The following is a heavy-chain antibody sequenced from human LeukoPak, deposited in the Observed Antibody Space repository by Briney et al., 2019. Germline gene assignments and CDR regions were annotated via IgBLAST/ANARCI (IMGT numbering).Heavy chain of an antibody. CDR2: ISAYNCNT. Sequence: ASLKVSCKASGYTFSSYGLSWGRQAPREGVGWMGWISAYNCNTNYAQKLQGRVTMTRDMSTSTVYMELSSLRSEDTAVYYCARENGYYDSSGYGDYWGQGTLVTVSS. D-gene: IGHD3-22*01. J-gene: IGHJ4*02. CDR3: ARENGYYDSSGYGDY. V-gene: IGHV1-18*01. CDR1: GYTFSSYG.